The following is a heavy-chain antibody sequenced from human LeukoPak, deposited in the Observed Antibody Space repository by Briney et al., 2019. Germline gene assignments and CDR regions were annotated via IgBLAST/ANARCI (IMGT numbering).Heavy chain of an antibody. D-gene: IGHD1-1*01. CDR3: AREYEGWNDALSLFDP. J-gene: IGHJ5*02. V-gene: IGHV4-61*02. Sequence: PSETLSLTCTVSGGSISSGSYYWSWIRQPAGKGLEWIGRIYTSGSTNYNPSLKSRVTISVDTSKNQFSLKLSSVTAADTAVYYCAREYEGWNDALSLFDPWGQGTLITVSS. CDR2: IYTSGST. CDR1: GGSISSGSYY.